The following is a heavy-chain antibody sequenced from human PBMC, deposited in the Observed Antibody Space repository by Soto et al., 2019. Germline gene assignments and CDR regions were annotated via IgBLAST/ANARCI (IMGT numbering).Heavy chain of an antibody. CDR2: ISAKNGNT. V-gene: IGHV1-18*01. CDR1: GYTFTDYG. Sequence: QVQLVQSGADVKKPGASVKVSCKASGYTFTDYGISWVRQAPGQGLEWMGWISAKNGNTNLGHQFRGRVTLTTDTSTSTVYMELRSLTPDDTAVYYCARDPPETPSDYWGQGTLVTVSS. CDR3: ARDPPETPSDY. J-gene: IGHJ4*02.